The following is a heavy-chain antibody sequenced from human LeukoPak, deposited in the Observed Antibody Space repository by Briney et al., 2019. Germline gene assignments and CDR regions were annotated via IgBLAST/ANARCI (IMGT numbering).Heavy chain of an antibody. V-gene: IGHV4-34*01. CDR1: GGSFSGYY. Sequence: SETLSLTCAVYGGSFSGYYRSWIRQPPGKGLEWIGEINHSGSTNYNPSLKSRVTISVDTSKNQFSLKLSSVTAADTAVYYCARAPYVWGSYRYPKYWYFDLWGRGTLVTVSS. CDR2: INHSGST. J-gene: IGHJ2*01. D-gene: IGHD3-16*02. CDR3: ARAPYVWGSYRYPKYWYFDL.